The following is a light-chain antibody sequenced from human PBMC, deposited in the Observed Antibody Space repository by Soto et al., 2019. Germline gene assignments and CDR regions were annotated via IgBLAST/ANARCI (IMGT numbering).Light chain of an antibody. J-gene: IGLJ3*02. CDR3: CSYAGSSTWV. CDR2: EGS. V-gene: IGLV2-23*01. CDR1: SSDVGSSNL. Sequence: QSALTQPASVSGSPGQSITISCTGTSSDVGSSNLVSWYQPHPGKAPKLMIYEGSERPSGVSDRFSGSKTGNTASLTISGLQAEDEGDYSCCSYAGSSTWVFGGGTKLTVL.